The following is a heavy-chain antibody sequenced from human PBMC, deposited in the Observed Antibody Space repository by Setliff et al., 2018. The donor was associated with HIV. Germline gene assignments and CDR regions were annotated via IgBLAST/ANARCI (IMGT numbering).Heavy chain of an antibody. D-gene: IGHD3-10*01. CDR3: ARGGITAYYFDH. Sequence: SQTLALTCAISGDSVSSDSAAWNWIRQSPSRGLEWLARTYYRSKWYTDYAVSVKSRITINPDTSRNQFSLQLSSVIPDDSAVYFCARGGITAYYFDHWAQGTLVTVSS. CDR1: GDSVSSDSAA. J-gene: IGHJ4*02. V-gene: IGHV6-1*01. CDR2: TYYRSKWYT.